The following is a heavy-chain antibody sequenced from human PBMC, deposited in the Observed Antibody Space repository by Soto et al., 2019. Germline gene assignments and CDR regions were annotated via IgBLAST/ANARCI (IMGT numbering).Heavy chain of an antibody. D-gene: IGHD3-22*01. J-gene: IGHJ4*02. Sequence: GGSLRLSCAASGFTFSSYAMSWVRQAPGKGLEWVSAISGSGGSTYYADSVKGRFTISRDNSKNTLYLQMNSLRAEDRAVYYCAKAGDYDSSGYYPYYFDYWGQGTMVTVSS. CDR3: AKAGDYDSSGYYPYYFDY. V-gene: IGHV3-23*01. CDR2: ISGSGGST. CDR1: GFTFSSYA.